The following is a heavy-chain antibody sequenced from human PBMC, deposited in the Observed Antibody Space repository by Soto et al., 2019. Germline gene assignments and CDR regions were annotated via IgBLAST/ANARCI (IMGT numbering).Heavy chain of an antibody. V-gene: IGHV3-30-3*01. CDR2: ISYDGSNK. Sequence: PGGSLRLSCAASGFTFSSYAMHWVRQAPGKGLEWVAVISYDGSNKYYADSVKGRFTMSRDNSKNTLYLQMNSLRAEDTAVYYCANLVVVPAARPLDVSGQVTTLTVYS. J-gene: IGHJ6*02. CDR1: GFTFSSYA. CDR3: ANLVVVPAARPLDV. D-gene: IGHD2-2*01.